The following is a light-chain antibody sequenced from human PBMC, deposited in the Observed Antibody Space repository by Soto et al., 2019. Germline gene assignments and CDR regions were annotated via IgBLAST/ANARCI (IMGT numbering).Light chain of an antibody. CDR1: QSVGSL. CDR2: RAS. CDR3: QQYNNWPIT. Sequence: EVVMTQSPATLSVSPGEGATLSCRASQSVGSLVAWYQQMPGQAPRLLIYRASTRATGIAARFTGSGSGTEFTLTISSLQTEDFAVYYCQQYNNWPITFGPGTRLEIK. V-gene: IGKV3-15*01. J-gene: IGKJ5*01.